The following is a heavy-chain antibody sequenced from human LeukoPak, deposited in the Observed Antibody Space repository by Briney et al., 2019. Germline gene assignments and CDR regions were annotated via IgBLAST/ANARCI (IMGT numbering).Heavy chain of an antibody. D-gene: IGHD2/OR15-2a*01. V-gene: IGHV3-33*01. CDR1: GFSFTSYG. Sequence: GGSLRLSCAASGFSFTSYGMHWVRQAPGKGLEWVAVIWYHGGNENYADSVKGRFTISRDTSKSTLYLQMNSLRAEDTAMYYCARDVDTTSHLNWFDPWGQGTLVTVSS. CDR2: IWYHGGNE. J-gene: IGHJ5*02. CDR3: ARDVDTTSHLNWFDP.